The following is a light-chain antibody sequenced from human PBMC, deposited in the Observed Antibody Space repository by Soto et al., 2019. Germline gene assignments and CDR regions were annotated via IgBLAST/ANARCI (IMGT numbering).Light chain of an antibody. J-gene: IGLJ3*02. CDR1: SSNIGNNY. CDR2: ENN. Sequence: QSVLTQPPSVSAATGQKVTISCSGSSSNIGNNYVSWYQQLPGTAPKLLIYENNLRPSGIPDRFSGSKSGTSATLGITGLQTGDEADYYCGTWDSSLSAGVFGGGTKLTVL. CDR3: GTWDSSLSAGV. V-gene: IGLV1-51*02.